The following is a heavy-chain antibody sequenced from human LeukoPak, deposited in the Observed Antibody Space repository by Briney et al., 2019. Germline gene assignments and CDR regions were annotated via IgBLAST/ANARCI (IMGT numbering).Heavy chain of an antibody. CDR2: IYYSGST. V-gene: IGHV4-59*01. CDR3: ARAQWNYLDY. J-gene: IGHJ4*02. Sequence: SETLSLTCTVSGGSISSYYWSWIRQPPGKGLEWIGYIYYSGSTNYNPSLKSRVTMSVDTSKNQFSLKLSSVTAADTAVYYCARAQWNYLDYWGQGTLVTVSS. CDR1: GGSISSYY. D-gene: IGHD6-19*01.